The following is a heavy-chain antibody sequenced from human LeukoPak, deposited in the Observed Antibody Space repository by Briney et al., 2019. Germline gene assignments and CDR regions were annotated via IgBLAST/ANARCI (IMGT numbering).Heavy chain of an antibody. J-gene: IGHJ4*02. CDR1: GASVSSGGYF. CDR2: IEYSGST. CDR3: ARAAGGSRFNYFDY. Sequence: SETLSLTCTVAGASVSSGGYFWNWIRQSPGNGLEWIGYIEYSGSTNYDPSFKSRVTISDDTSKNQISLRLTSVNFADTAIYFCARAAGGSRFNYFDYWGQGTLVTVAS. V-gene: IGHV4-61*08. D-gene: IGHD6-13*01.